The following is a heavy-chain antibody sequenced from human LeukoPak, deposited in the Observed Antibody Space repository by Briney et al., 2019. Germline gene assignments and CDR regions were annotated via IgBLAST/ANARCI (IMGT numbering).Heavy chain of an antibody. D-gene: IGHD3-10*01. CDR2: IYYSGST. CDR3: ARSASGFGDLYFDY. CDR1: GGSISSYY. Sequence: SETLSLTCTVSGGSISSYYWSWIRQPPGKGLEWIGYIYYSGSTNYNPSLKSRVTISVDTSKNQFSLKLSSVTAADTAVYYCARSASGFGDLYFDYWGQGTLVTVSS. J-gene: IGHJ4*02. V-gene: IGHV4-59*01.